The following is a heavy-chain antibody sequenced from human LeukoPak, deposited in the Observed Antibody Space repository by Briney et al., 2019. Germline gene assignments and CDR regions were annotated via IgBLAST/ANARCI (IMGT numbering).Heavy chain of an antibody. CDR1: GYTFTSYY. V-gene: IGHV1-46*01. CDR2: INPSGGST. Sequence: ASVKVSCKASGYTFTSYYMHWVRQAPGQGLEWMGIINPSGGSTSYAHKFQGRVTMTRDTSTSTVYMELSSLRSEDTAVYYCARDPRTEYFDYWGQGTLVTVSS. D-gene: IGHD1-1*01. J-gene: IGHJ4*02. CDR3: ARDPRTEYFDY.